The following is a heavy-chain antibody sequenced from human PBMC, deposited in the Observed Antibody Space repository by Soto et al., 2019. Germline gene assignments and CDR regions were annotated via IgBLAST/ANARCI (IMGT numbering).Heavy chain of an antibody. D-gene: IGHD2-21*01. CDR2: ISGTSNK. Sequence: GGSLRLSCAASGFIFSSYGMHWVRQAPGKGLECVSFISGTSNKYYADSVKGRFTISRDNSKNTLYLQMNSLRAEDTAVYYCARAIWQHAFDIWGQGTMVTVSS. CDR3: ARAIWQHAFDI. J-gene: IGHJ3*02. CDR1: GFIFSSYG. V-gene: IGHV3-NL1*01.